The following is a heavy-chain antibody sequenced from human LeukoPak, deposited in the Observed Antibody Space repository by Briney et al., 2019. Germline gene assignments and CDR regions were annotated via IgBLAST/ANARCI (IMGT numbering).Heavy chain of an antibody. V-gene: IGHV3-23*01. CDR3: ARDEKVGAVFAGYYYYYMDV. D-gene: IGHD1-26*01. CDR2: ISGSGGST. CDR1: GFTFSSYA. J-gene: IGHJ6*03. Sequence: GGSLRLSCAASGFTFSSYAMSWVRQAPGKGLEWVSAISGSGGSTYYADSVKGRFTISRDNSKNTLYLQMNSLRAEDTAVYYCARDEKVGAVFAGYYYYYMDVWGKGTTVTVSS.